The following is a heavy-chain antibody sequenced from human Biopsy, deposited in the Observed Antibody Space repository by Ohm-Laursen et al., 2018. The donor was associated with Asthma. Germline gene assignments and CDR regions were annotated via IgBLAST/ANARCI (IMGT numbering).Heavy chain of an antibody. Sequence: ESSVKVSCKAPGGTFSNFAISWVRQAPGQGLEWLGGIMTVFGTTNYAQKFQGRVTITADESTNTAYMEVTSLRSEDTAIYYCARCQVGYSSGWSLLLKKIYYSGMDVWGQGTAVTVSS. CDR1: GGTFSNFA. CDR2: IMTVFGTT. J-gene: IGHJ6*02. D-gene: IGHD6-19*01. V-gene: IGHV1-69*01. CDR3: ARCQVGYSSGWSLLLKKIYYSGMDV.